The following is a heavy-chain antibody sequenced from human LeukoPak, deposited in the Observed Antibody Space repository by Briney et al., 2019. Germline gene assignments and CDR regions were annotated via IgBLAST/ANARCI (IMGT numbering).Heavy chain of an antibody. J-gene: IGHJ4*02. Sequence: PGGSLRLSCAASKFAFSSYAMSWVRQAPGKGLEWVSAISGGGGNTYYADSVKGRFTISRDNSKSTLCLQMNSLRAEDTAVYYCAKQLGYCSDGSCYFPYWGQGTLVTVSS. V-gene: IGHV3-23*01. CDR2: ISGGGGNT. CDR3: AKQLGYCSDGSCYFPY. D-gene: IGHD2-15*01. CDR1: KFAFSSYA.